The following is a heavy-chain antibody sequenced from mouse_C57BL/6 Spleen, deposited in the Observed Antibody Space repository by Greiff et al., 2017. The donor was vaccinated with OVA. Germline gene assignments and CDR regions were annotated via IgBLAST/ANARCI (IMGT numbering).Heavy chain of an antibody. D-gene: IGHD2-3*01. V-gene: IGHV5-6*01. CDR3: ARAYDGYVYYYAMDY. CDR2: ISSGGSYT. CDR1: GFTFSSYG. Sequence: EVQVVESGGDLVKPGGSLKLSCAASGFTFSSYGMSWVRQTPDKRLEWVATISSGGSYTYYPDSVKGRFTISRDNAKNTLYLQMSSLKSEDTAMYYCARAYDGYVYYYAMDYWGQGTSVTVSS. J-gene: IGHJ4*01.